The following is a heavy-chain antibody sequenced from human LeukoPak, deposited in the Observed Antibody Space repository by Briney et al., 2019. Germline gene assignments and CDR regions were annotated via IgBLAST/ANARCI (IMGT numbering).Heavy chain of an antibody. J-gene: IGHJ4*02. D-gene: IGHD5-18*01. CDR3: AEGYSYGYHPFDY. V-gene: IGHV1-2*02. Sequence: ASVKVSCKASRFTFNDYYIHWVRQAPGQGLEWMGWIDPNSGGTDYAQNFQGRVTVTRDASIYTVYVDLTSLRSDDTAVYYCAEGYSYGYHPFDYWGQGTLVTVSS. CDR2: IDPNSGGT. CDR1: RFTFNDYY.